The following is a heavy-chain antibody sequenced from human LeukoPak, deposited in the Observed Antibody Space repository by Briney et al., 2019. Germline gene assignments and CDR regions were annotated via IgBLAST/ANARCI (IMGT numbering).Heavy chain of an antibody. D-gene: IGHD3-10*01. CDR1: GYTCTGYY. Sequence: ASVKVSCKASGYTCTGYYMHWVRQAPGQGLKWMGWINPNSGGTNYAQKFQGRVTMTRDTSISTAYMELSRLRSDDTAVYYCARDLAASYYYGWRQGTLVTVSS. CDR3: ARDLAASYYYG. CDR2: INPNSGGT. J-gene: IGHJ4*02. V-gene: IGHV1-2*02.